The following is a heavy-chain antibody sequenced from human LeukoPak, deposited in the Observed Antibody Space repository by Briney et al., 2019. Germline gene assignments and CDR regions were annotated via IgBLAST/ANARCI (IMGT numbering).Heavy chain of an antibody. V-gene: IGHV4-38-2*02. J-gene: IGHJ4*02. D-gene: IGHD6-19*01. CDR2: IYHSGST. CDR1: GYSISSGYY. Sequence: SETLSLTCTVSGYSISSGYYWGWIRQPPGKGLEWIGSIYHSGSTYYNPSLKSRVTISVDTSKNQFSLKLSSVTAADTAVYYCASAFSSGLGYWGQGTLVTVSS. CDR3: ASAFSSGLGY.